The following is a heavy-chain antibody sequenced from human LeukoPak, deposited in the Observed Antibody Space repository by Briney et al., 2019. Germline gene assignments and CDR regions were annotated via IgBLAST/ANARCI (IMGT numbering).Heavy chain of an antibody. CDR1: GYTFTSYD. CDR3: ARAELLWFAERDAFDI. D-gene: IGHD3-10*01. CDR2: MNPNSGNT. V-gene: IGHV1-8*01. Sequence: GASVKVSCKASGYTFTSYDINWVRQATGQGLEWMGWMNPNSGNTGYAQKFQGRVTMTRNTSISTAYMELSSLRSEDTAVYYCARAELLWFAERDAFDIWGQGTMVTVSS. J-gene: IGHJ3*02.